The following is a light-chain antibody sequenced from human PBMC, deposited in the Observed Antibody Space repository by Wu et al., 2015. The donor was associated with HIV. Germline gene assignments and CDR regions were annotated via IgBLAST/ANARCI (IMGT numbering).Light chain of an antibody. CDR2: DTF. V-gene: IGKV3-11*01. CDR3: QQRTT. CDR1: QSVSTY. J-gene: IGKJ5*01. Sequence: EIVLTQSPGTLSLSPGDRATLSCRASQSVSTYLAWYQQKPGQAPRLLIYDTFYRAAGIPVRFSGRGSETDFTLTISSLESEDSAVYYCQQRTTFGQGTRLEI.